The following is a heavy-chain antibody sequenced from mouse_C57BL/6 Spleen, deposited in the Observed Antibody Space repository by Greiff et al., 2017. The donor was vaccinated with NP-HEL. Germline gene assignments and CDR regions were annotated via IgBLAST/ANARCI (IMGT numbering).Heavy chain of an antibody. CDR2: IYPRSGNT. Sequence: QVQLKESGAELARPGASVKLSCKASGYTFTSYGISWVKQRTGQGLEWIGEIYPRSGNTYYNEKFKGKATLTADKSSSTAYMELRSLTSEDSAVYFGAREEDGYYAWFAYWGQGTLVTVSA. CDR1: GYTFTSYG. D-gene: IGHD2-3*01. CDR3: AREEDGYYAWFAY. J-gene: IGHJ3*01. V-gene: IGHV1-81*01.